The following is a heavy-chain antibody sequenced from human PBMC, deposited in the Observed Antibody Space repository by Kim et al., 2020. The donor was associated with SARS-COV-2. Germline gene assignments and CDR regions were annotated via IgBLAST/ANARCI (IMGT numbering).Heavy chain of an antibody. CDR2: IYYSGST. J-gene: IGHJ4*02. CDR3: ARGILITIFGVVAHLDY. D-gene: IGHD3-3*01. CDR1: GGSISSGGYY. V-gene: IGHV4-31*03. Sequence: SETLSLTCTVSGGSISSGGYYWSWIRQHPGKGLEWIGYIYYSGSTYYNPSLKSRVTISVDTSKNQFSLKLSSVTAADTAVYYCARGILITIFGVVAHLDYWGKGTLVTVSS.